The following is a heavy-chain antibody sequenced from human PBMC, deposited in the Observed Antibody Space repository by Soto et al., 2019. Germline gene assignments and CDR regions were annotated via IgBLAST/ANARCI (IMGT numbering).Heavy chain of an antibody. V-gene: IGHV1-69*13. CDR3: EREVYHEYFAY. J-gene: IGHJ4*02. D-gene: IGHD6-6*01. Sequence: SVKVSCKASGGTFGSNAISWVRQAPGQGLEWMGGIIPMFDIVHFAQKFQGRVTITADEFTSTAYMELSSLRSEDTAVYYCEREVYHEYFAYWGQVTKVPFSS. CDR2: IIPMFDIV. CDR1: GGTFGSNA.